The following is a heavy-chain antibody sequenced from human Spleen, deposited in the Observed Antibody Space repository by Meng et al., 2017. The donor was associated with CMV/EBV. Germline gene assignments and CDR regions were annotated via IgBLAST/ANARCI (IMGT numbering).Heavy chain of an antibody. CDR3: ARGESYDILTGYFPLIGAFDI. J-gene: IGHJ3*02. D-gene: IGHD3-9*01. Sequence: SDYWSWIRKPPGKGLEWIGHIYYSGATNYNPSLKSRVTMSVHTSKKQFSLKLNSVIAADTAVYYCARGESYDILTGYFPLIGAFDIWGQGTMVTVSS. CDR2: IYYSGAT. CDR1: SDY. V-gene: IGHV4-59*01.